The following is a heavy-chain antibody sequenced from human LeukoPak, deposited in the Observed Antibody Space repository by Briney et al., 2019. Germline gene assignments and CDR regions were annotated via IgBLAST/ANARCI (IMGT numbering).Heavy chain of an antibody. CDR2: ISSGGSNI. Sequence: PGGSLRLSCAASVFIFSDYYMSWIRQAPGRGLEGVSYISSGGSNIYYADSVKGRFTISRDNAKNSLYLQMNSLRAEDTAVYYCARVPLPYYYYMDVWGKGTTVTVSS. V-gene: IGHV3-11*01. CDR3: ARVPLPYYYYMDV. CDR1: VFIFSDYY. D-gene: IGHD1-14*01. J-gene: IGHJ6*03.